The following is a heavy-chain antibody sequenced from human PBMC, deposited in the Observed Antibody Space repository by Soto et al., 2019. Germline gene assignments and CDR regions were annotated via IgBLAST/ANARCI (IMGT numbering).Heavy chain of an antibody. V-gene: IGHV4-59*01. J-gene: IGHJ6*02. Sequence: LRETLSLTCTVSGGSISSYYWSWIRQPPGKGLEWIGYIYYSGSTNYNPSLKSRVTISVDTSKNQFSLKLSSVTAADTAVYYCARDTYVSGRYRAHYYYSMDVWGQETTGTVS. D-gene: IGHD6-19*01. CDR1: GGSISSYY. CDR2: IYYSGST. CDR3: ARDTYVSGRYRAHYYYSMDV.